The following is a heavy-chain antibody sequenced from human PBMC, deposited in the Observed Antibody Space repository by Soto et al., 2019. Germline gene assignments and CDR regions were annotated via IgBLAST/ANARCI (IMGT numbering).Heavy chain of an antibody. CDR3: ARESRSSGYYYEGSNTEYFQH. Sequence: QVQLVESGGGVVQPGRSLRLSCAASGFTFSSYAMHWVRQAPGKGLEWVAVISYDGSNKYYADSVKGRFTISRDNSKNTLYLQMNSLRAEDTAVYYCARESRSSGYYYEGSNTEYFQHWGQGTLVTVSS. J-gene: IGHJ1*01. CDR2: ISYDGSNK. V-gene: IGHV3-30-3*01. D-gene: IGHD3-22*01. CDR1: GFTFSSYA.